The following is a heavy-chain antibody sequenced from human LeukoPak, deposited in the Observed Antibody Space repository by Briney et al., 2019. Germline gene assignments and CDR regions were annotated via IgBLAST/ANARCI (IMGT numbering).Heavy chain of an antibody. CDR1: GGSIITTNW. J-gene: IGHJ4*02. D-gene: IGHD1-26*01. CDR2: VHLNGAT. V-gene: IGHV4-4*02. CDR3: TRESGAFSPFGF. Sequence: PSDTLSLTCAVSGGSIITTNWWSWVRQPPGKGLEWIGEVHLNGATNYNPSLESRVSMSIDKSKNHLSLELSSVTAADTAMYYCTRESGAFSPFGFWGQGTLVTVSS.